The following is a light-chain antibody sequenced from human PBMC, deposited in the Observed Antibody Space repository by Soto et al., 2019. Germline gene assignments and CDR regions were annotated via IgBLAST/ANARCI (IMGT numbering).Light chain of an antibody. CDR2: GAS. CDR3: QQYGSSPLT. Sequence: CRASQSVISNYVAWYQQRPGQAPRLLIYGASSRATGIPDRFRGSGSGTDFTLTVSRLEPEDFAVYFCQQYGSSPLTFGGGTRLEI. J-gene: IGKJ5*01. CDR1: QSVISNY. V-gene: IGKV3-20*01.